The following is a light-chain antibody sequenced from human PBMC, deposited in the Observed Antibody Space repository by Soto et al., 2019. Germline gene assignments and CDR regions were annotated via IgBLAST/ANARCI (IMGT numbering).Light chain of an antibody. CDR3: QQYNNWSPYT. CDR2: GAS. V-gene: IGKV3-15*01. J-gene: IGKJ2*01. Sequence: EIVMTQSPATLSVSPGERATLSCRASQSVSSNLAWYQQKPGQAPWLLIYGASTRATGIPARFSGSGSGTEFTLTISSLQSEDFEVYYCQQYNNWSPYTFGQGTKLEIK. CDR1: QSVSSN.